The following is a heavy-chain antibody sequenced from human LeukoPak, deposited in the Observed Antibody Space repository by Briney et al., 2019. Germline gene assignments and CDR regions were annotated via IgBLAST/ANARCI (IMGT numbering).Heavy chain of an antibody. CDR1: GGSISSSSHY. D-gene: IGHD2/OR15-2a*01. CDR3: ARQGPNLTVIVATAVEY. V-gene: IGHV4-39*01. J-gene: IGHJ4*02. Sequence: SETLSLTCTVSGGSISSSSHYWGWIRQPPGKGLEWIGSIYYTGSTHYNPSLESRITISLDTSKNQFSLKLSSGTAADTAGYYCARQGPNLTVIVATAVEYWGQGTLVTVSS. CDR2: IYYTGST.